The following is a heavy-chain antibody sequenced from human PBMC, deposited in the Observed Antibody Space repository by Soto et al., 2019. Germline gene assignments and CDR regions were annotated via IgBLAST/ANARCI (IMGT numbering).Heavy chain of an antibody. Sequence: GGSPRLSCAAPGFTFSNHWMHWVRQAPGKGLVWVSRINSDGSTTTYADSVKGRFTISRHNAKNTLYLQLNSLRAEDTAVYYCARDNLYQLLIYYDFCIVVLGEGITVSVS. CDR3: ARDNLYQLLIYYDFCIVV. J-gene: IGHJ6*02. D-gene: IGHD2-2*01. CDR2: INSDGSTT. V-gene: IGHV3-74*01. CDR1: GFTFSNHW.